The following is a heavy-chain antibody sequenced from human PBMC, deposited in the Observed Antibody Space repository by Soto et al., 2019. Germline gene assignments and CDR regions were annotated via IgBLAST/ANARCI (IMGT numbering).Heavy chain of an antibody. V-gene: IGHV4-61*01. CDR1: GGSVSSGSYY. D-gene: IGHD6-19*01. J-gene: IGHJ4*02. CDR3: ARDSWAVAEPYYFDD. CDR2: IFYSGST. Sequence: QVQLQESGPGLVKPSETLSLTCIVSGGSVSSGSYYWSWIRQPPGKGLEWIGYIFYSGSTNYNPSLTRRVTISVDTSKYQFSLKLSSVTAADTAVYYCARDSWAVAEPYYFDDWGQGTLVTVSS.